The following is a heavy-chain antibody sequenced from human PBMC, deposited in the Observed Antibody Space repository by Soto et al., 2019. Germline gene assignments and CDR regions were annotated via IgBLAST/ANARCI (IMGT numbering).Heavy chain of an antibody. CDR3: ASPRRGCSSTSCYPGYYGMDV. CDR2: IDPSDSYT. V-gene: IGHV5-10-1*01. CDR1: GYSFTSYW. Sequence: GESLKISCKGSGYSFTSYWISWVRQMPGKGLXWMGRIDPSDSYTNYSPSFQGHVTISADKSISTAYLQWSSLKASDTAMYYCASPRRGCSSTSCYPGYYGMDVWGQGTTVTVSS. D-gene: IGHD2-2*01. J-gene: IGHJ6*02.